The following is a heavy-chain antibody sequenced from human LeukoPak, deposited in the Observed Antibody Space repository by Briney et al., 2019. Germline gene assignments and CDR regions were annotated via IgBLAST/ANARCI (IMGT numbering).Heavy chain of an antibody. CDR3: ATVWGVAVAGSYYYYGMDV. D-gene: IGHD6-19*01. CDR2: IYCSGST. CDR1: GGSISSYY. V-gene: IGHV4-59*12. Sequence: SETLSLTCTVSGGSISSYYWSWIRQPPGKGLEWIGYIYCSGSTNYNPSLKSRVTISVDTSKNQFSLKLSSVTAADTAVYYCATVWGVAVAGSYYYYGMDVWGQGTTVTVSS. J-gene: IGHJ6*02.